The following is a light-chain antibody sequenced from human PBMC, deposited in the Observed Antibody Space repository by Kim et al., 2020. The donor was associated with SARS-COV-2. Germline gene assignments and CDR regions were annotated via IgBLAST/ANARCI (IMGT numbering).Light chain of an antibody. CDR1: TLGDKH. J-gene: IGLJ3*02. CDR3: QACDSRAEV. V-gene: IGLV3-1*01. CDR2: QDS. Sequence: VSPGQTASITCSRYTLGDKHACWDQQKPVLSPVLVIYQDSKRPSGIPWLFSGSYSGNPDALTISGTQAMDDADYCCQACDSRAEVFGGGTQLTVL.